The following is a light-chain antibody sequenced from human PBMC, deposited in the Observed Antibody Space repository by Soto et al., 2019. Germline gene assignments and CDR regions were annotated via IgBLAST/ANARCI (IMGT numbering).Light chain of an antibody. CDR1: TSDVGRYNY. CDR2: DVS. V-gene: IGLV2-14*01. CDR3: NSYKTGTTWV. J-gene: IGLJ3*02. Sequence: QSVLTQPASVSGSPGQSITISCTGTTSDVGRYNYVSWHQQHPGKAPKLLIFDVSNRPSGVSDRFSGSKSGNTASLTISGLQAEDEADYYCNSYKTGTTWVFGGGTKLTVL.